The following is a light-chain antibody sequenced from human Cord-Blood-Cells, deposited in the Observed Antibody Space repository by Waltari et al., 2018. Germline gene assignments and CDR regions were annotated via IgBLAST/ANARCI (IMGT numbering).Light chain of an antibody. V-gene: IGLV2-11*01. J-gene: IGLJ1*01. Sequence: QSALTQPRSVSGSPGPSVTISCTGTSSDDGGYNYVSWYQQHPGKAPKLMIYEVSKRTSRVSDAYSDSKSSNTASPTISELQAEEEADYYCCSYAGSYTYVCGTATKVTVL. CDR3: CSYAGSYTYV. CDR2: EVS. CDR1: SSDDGGYNY.